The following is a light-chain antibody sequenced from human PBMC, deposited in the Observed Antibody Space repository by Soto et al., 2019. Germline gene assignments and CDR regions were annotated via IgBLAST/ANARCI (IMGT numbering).Light chain of an antibody. CDR2: GAS. V-gene: IGKV3-20*01. CDR3: QQYGSSPIT. J-gene: IGKJ5*01. CDR1: QSVSSSY. Sequence: EVGMTQSPATLSLSPGERATLCCMSSQSVSSSYLAWYQQKPGQAPRLLIYGASSRATGIPDRFSGSGSGTDFTLTINRLEPEDFAVYYCQQYGSSPITFGQGTRLEIK.